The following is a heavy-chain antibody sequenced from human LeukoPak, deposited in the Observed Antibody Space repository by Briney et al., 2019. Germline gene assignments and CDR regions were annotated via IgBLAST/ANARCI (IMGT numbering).Heavy chain of an antibody. CDR3: ARIYGSGSYYGLFYYMDV. D-gene: IGHD3-10*01. CDR2: IYTSGST. CDR1: GGSISSYY. J-gene: IGHJ6*03. V-gene: IGHV4-4*09. Sequence: SETLSLTCTVSGGSISSYYWSWIRQPPGKGLEWIGYIYTSGSTNYNPSLESRVTISVDTSKNQFSLKLGSVTAADTAVYYCARIYGSGSYYGLFYYMDVWGKGTTVTVSS.